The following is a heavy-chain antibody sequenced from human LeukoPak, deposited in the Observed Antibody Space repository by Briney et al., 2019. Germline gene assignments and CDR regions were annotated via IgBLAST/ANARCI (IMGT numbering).Heavy chain of an antibody. V-gene: IGHV3-7*01. D-gene: IGHD2-15*01. Sequence: GGSLRLSCAASGFTFSHFWMSWVRQAPGKGLEWVAYIKQTGSETYYVDSVKGRFTITRDNTRNSLFLQMYSLRAEDTAVYFCAREDGYCSGGNCYSYFDSWGQGTLVTVSS. J-gene: IGHJ4*02. CDR1: GFTFSHFW. CDR3: AREDGYCSGGNCYSYFDS. CDR2: IKQTGSET.